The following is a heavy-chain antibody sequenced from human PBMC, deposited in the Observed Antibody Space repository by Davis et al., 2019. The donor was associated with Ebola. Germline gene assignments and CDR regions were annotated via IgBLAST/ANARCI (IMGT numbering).Heavy chain of an antibody. CDR3: ARAIAVAGLVYGMDV. CDR1: GGTFSSYA. CDR2: IIPIFGTA. Sequence: SVKVSCKASGGTFSSYAISWVRQAPGQGLEWMGGIIPIFGTANYAQKFQGRVTITADESTSTAYMELSSLRSEDTAVYYCARAIAVAGLVYGMDVWGQGTTVTVSS. J-gene: IGHJ6*02. D-gene: IGHD6-19*01. V-gene: IGHV1-69*13.